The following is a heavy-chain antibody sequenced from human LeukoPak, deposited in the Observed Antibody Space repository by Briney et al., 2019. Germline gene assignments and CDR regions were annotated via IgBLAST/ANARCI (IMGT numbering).Heavy chain of an antibody. CDR1: GFTFSDYY. CDR2: ISSSGSTI. Sequence: GGSLRLSCAASGFTFSDYYMSWIRQAPGKGLEWVSYISSSGSTIYYADSVKGRFTISRDNAKNSLYLQMNSLRAEDTAVYYCARAGIAVAVYNWFDPWGQGTLVTVSS. D-gene: IGHD6-19*01. CDR3: ARAGIAVAVYNWFDP. V-gene: IGHV3-11*04. J-gene: IGHJ5*02.